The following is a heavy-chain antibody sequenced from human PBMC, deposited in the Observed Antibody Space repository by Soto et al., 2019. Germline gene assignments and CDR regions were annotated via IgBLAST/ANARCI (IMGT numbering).Heavy chain of an antibody. J-gene: IGHJ4*02. CDR2: TGLNGRTT. Sequence: PGGSLRLSCAASGFTFSMSAMGWVRQAPGKGLEWVSTTGLNGRTTYYADSVKGRFTVSRDNSKNTLHLQMNSLRAEDTAVYYCATVHSTSRSFDYWGQGTLVTVS. CDR3: ATVHSTSRSFDY. CDR1: GFTFSMSA. V-gene: IGHV3-23*01. D-gene: IGHD2-2*01.